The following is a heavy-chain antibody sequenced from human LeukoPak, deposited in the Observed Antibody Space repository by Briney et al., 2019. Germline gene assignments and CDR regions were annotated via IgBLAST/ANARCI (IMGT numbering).Heavy chain of an antibody. V-gene: IGHV3-30*18. CDR2: ISYDGSNK. D-gene: IGHD6-19*01. CDR1: GFIFNSYG. CDR3: AKDTSRYSSNYGMDV. J-gene: IGHJ6*02. Sequence: PGRSLRLSCAASGFIFNSYGFHWVRQAPGKGLEWVAVISYDGSNKYYADSVKGRFIISRDSSKNILYLQMDSLRAEDTAVYYCAKDTSRYSSNYGMDVWGQGTTVTVSS.